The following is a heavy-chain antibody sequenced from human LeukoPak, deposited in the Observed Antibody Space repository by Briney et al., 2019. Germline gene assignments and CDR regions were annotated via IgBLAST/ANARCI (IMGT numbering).Heavy chain of an antibody. V-gene: IGHV4-39*07. CDR1: GGSMSSSSYY. CDR2: IHYSGST. D-gene: IGHD5-12*01. Sequence: KTSETLSLTCTVSGGSMSSSSYYWGWIRQPPGKGPEWIGSIHYSGSTYYNPSLKSRDTISVDTSKNQFFLRLTSVTAADTAVYYCARVIFGYSGYAGYYYYMDVWGKGTTVTVSS. CDR3: ARVIFGYSGYAGYYYYMDV. J-gene: IGHJ6*03.